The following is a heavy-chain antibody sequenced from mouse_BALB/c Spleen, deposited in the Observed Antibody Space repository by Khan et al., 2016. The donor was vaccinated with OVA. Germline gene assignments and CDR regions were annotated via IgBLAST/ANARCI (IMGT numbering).Heavy chain of an antibody. J-gene: IGHJ2*01. CDR3: ARIKKIVATYFDY. Sequence: VELVESGAELVKAGASVKMSCKASGYTFTSYWMHWVQQRLGQGLEWFAETNPTNGRTYYNEKFKSKATLTVDKSSSTAYMLLSGPTFEDSAVYYGARIKKIVATYFDYWGQGTTLTVSS. CDR1: GYTFTSYW. D-gene: IGHD1-1*01. CDR2: TNPTNGRT. V-gene: IGHV1S81*02.